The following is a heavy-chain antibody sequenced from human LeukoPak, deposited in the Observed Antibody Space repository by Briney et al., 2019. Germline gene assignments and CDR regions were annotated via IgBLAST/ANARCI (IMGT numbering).Heavy chain of an antibody. V-gene: IGHV3-9*01. J-gene: IGHJ4*02. CDR3: ARSIHAAY. D-gene: IGHD6-6*01. CDR2: ISWNSGSI. CDR1: GFTFDDYA. Sequence: PGGSLRLSCAASGFTFDDYAMHWVRQAPGKGLEWVSGISWNSGSIVYADSVKGRFTISRDNAKNSLYLQMNSLRAEDTAVYYCARSIHAAYWGQGTLVTVSS.